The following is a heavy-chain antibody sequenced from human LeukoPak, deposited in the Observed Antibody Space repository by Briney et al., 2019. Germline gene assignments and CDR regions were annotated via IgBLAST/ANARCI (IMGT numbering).Heavy chain of an antibody. V-gene: IGHV4-39*07. CDR1: GGSVSSSSYY. Sequence: PSETLSLTCTVSGGSVSSSSYYWGWIRQPPGKGLEWIGSIYYSGSTNYNPSLKSRVTISVDTSKNQFSLKLSSVTAADTAVYYCATRLNYYGSGRWAFDIWGQGTMVTVSS. D-gene: IGHD3-10*01. CDR2: IYYSGST. CDR3: ATRLNYYGSGRWAFDI. J-gene: IGHJ3*02.